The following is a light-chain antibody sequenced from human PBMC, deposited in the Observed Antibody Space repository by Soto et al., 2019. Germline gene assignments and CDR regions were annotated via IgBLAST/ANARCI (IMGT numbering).Light chain of an antibody. CDR3: QQYDNYPLT. J-gene: IGKJ4*01. CDR2: DAS. V-gene: IGKV1-5*01. CDR1: QSINNW. Sequence: DIQMTQSPSTLSASVGDRVTITCRASQSINNWLAWYHQKPGKAPQFLIYDASNLESGVPSRFSGSASGTEFTLTISSLQPDDFATYYCQQYDNYPLTFGGGTKVDI.